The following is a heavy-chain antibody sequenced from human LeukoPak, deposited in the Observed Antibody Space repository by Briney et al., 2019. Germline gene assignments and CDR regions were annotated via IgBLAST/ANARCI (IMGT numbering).Heavy chain of an antibody. Sequence: PGGSLRLSCAASGFSVSSYDLNWVRQAPGKGLEWVAGITWNRDNIGYGDSVKGRFTISRDNVKNVLYLQMNSLRPEDTALYYCAKDLSSAITSALVLDVWGQGTTV. V-gene: IGHV3-9*01. D-gene: IGHD3-22*01. CDR2: ITWNRDNI. CDR1: GFSVSSYD. J-gene: IGHJ6*02. CDR3: AKDLSSAITSALVLDV.